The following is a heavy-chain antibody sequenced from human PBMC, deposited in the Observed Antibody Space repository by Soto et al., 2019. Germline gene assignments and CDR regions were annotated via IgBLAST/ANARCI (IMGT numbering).Heavy chain of an antibody. J-gene: IGHJ4*02. CDR1: AASFSKYY. Sequence: SETLSLTCTVSAASFSKYYWSWIRQPPGKGLEWIGYIYFNGNTNYNPSLKGRVTISLDTSKKQISLNLTSVTDADTAVYYCASVTFGGVVLAHWGQGTLVTVSS. CDR2: IYFNGNT. D-gene: IGHD3-16*01. CDR3: ASVTFGGVVLAH. V-gene: IGHV4-59*01.